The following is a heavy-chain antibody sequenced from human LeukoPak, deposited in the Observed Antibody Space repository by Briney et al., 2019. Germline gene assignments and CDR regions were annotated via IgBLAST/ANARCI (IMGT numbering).Heavy chain of an antibody. D-gene: IGHD2-2*02. CDR3: VREVYCSSTSCYKDYYMDV. CDR1: GYTFITYG. V-gene: IGHV1-18*01. Sequence: GASVKVSCKASGYTFITYGMNWVRQAPGQGLEWMGWISAYNGNTNYAQKLQGRVTMTTDTSTSTAYMELRSLRSDDTAVYYCVREVYCSSTSCYKDYYMDVWGKGTTVTVSS. CDR2: ISAYNGNT. J-gene: IGHJ6*03.